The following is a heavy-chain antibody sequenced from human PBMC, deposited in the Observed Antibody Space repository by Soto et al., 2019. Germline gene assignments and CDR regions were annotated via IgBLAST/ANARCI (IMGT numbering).Heavy chain of an antibody. V-gene: IGHV1-2*02. D-gene: IGHD1-26*01. CDR1: GYSFTDYY. CDR3: ARVGPTGGFDR. CDR2: INTKTGGT. J-gene: IGHJ5*02. Sequence: QVHLVQSGAEVKKPGASAKVSCKASGYSFTDYYMHWVRQAPGQGLEWMGWINTKTGGTNYAQRVQGRVTMTGDMSINTAYMELSRLRSGDTAVYYCARVGPTGGFDRWGQGTVVTVSS.